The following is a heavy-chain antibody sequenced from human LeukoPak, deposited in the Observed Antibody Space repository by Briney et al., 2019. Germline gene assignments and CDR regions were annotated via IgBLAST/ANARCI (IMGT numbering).Heavy chain of an antibody. Sequence: SETLSLTCAVYGGSFGGYYWSWIRQPPGKGLEWIGEINHSGSTNYNPSLKSRVTISVDTSKNQFSLKLSSVTAADTAVYYCARVSLGNWFDPWGQGTLVTVSS. J-gene: IGHJ5*02. CDR2: INHSGST. CDR3: ARVSLGNWFDP. V-gene: IGHV4-34*01. D-gene: IGHD7-27*01. CDR1: GGSFGGYY.